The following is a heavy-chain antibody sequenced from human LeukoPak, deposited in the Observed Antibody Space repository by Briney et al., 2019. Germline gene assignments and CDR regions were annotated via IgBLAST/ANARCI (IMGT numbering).Heavy chain of an antibody. V-gene: IGHV3-7*03. CDR3: ARVYSSSSGKNAFDI. D-gene: IGHD6-6*01. Sequence: PGGSLRLSCAASGFTFSNFWMHWVRQAPGKGLEWVANIKQDGSEKDYVDSVKGRFTISRDNAKNSLFLQVNSLRAEDTAVYYCARVYSSSSGKNAFDIWGQGTMVTVSS. CDR2: IKQDGSEK. J-gene: IGHJ3*02. CDR1: GFTFSNFW.